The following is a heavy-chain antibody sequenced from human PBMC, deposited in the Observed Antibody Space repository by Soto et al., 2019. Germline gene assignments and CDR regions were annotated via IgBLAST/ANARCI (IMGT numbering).Heavy chain of an antibody. Sequence: GASVKVSCKASGYTFTCYGISWVRQAPGQGLEWMGWISAYSGNTNYAQKFQGRVTMTRDTSISTAYMELSRLRSDDTAVYYCARSISVDTAMVRLRAFDIWGQGTMVTVSS. CDR2: ISAYSGNT. V-gene: IGHV1-18*01. CDR3: ARSISVDTAMVRLRAFDI. J-gene: IGHJ3*02. CDR1: GYTFTCYG. D-gene: IGHD5-18*01.